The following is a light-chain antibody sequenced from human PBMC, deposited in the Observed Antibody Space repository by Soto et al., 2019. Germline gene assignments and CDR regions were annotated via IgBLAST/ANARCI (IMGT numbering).Light chain of an antibody. Sequence: QSVLTQPPSVSGAPGQRVTLSCTGTSSNIGAGFDVHWYQQLPGTAPKLLIYGNSNRPSGVPDRFSGSKSGTSASLAINGLQAEDEADYDCQSYDSSLSGYVFGIGTKLTVL. CDR2: GNS. V-gene: IGLV1-40*01. J-gene: IGLJ1*01. CDR1: SSNIGAGFD. CDR3: QSYDSSLSGYV.